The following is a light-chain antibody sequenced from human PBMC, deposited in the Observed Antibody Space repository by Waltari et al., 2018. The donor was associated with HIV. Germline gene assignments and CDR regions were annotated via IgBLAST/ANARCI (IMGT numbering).Light chain of an antibody. V-gene: IGLV2-23*02. J-gene: IGLJ1*01. CDR2: EVT. Sequence: QSALTQPASVSGSPGQSLTISCPGTSSNVGSDDPFSWYQQHPGEAPKLIIYEVTKRPSGVSNRFSGSKSGNTASLTISGLQAEDEADYYCCSCPRSGIRYVFGTGTKVTVL. CDR3: CSCPRSGIRYV. CDR1: SSNVGSDDP.